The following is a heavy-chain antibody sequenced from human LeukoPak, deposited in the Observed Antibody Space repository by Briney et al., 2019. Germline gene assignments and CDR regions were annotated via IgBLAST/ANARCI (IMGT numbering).Heavy chain of an antibody. CDR3: ARDGGYCSTTSCYDAFDI. CDR2: INRDGTEK. J-gene: IGHJ3*02. V-gene: IGHV3-7*04. Sequence: GGSLRLSCATSGFNFSDSRMTWVRQAPGKGLQWVANINRDGTEKHFLDSVEGRFTISRDNAKNSLYLQMNTLRPQDTAVYYCARDGGYCSTTSCYDAFDIWGQGTMVTVSS. CDR1: GFNFSDSR. D-gene: IGHD2-2*01.